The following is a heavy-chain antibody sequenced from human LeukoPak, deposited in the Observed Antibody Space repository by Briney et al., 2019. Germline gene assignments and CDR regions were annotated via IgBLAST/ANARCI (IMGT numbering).Heavy chain of an antibody. Sequence: SETLSLTCAVSGGSISSSSWWSWVRQSPGKGLEWIGEMYHSGNTNYNPSLKSRVTISVDKSKNQFSLKLSSVTAADTAVYYCAGVNSGSYFVGTASWFDPWGQGTLVTVSS. CDR3: AGVNSGSYFVGTASWFDP. J-gene: IGHJ5*02. CDR1: GGSISSSSW. D-gene: IGHD3-10*01. CDR2: MYHSGNT. V-gene: IGHV4-4*02.